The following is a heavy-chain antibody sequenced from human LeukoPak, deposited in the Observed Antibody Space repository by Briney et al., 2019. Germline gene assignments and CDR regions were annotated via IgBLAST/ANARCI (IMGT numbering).Heavy chain of an antibody. D-gene: IGHD6-19*01. Sequence: GSLRLSCAASGFTFDDYAMTWVRQPPGKGLEWIGYIYYSGSTNYNPSLKSRVTISVDTSKNQFSLKLSSVTAADTAVYYCASGWYDYFDYWGQGTLVTVSS. CDR1: GFTFDDYA. CDR3: ASGWYDYFDY. J-gene: IGHJ4*02. V-gene: IGHV4-59*01. CDR2: IYYSGST.